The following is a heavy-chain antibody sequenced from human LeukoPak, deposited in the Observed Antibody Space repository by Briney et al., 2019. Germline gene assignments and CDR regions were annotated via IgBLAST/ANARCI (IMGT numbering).Heavy chain of an antibody. D-gene: IGHD2-21*01. CDR3: VRGDDSNCYDP. J-gene: IGHJ5*02. V-gene: IGHV1-2*02. CDR1: GYIFTDYY. CDR2: INPKSGGT. Sequence: ASVRVSCKASGYIFTDYYIHWVRQAPGQGLEWMGEINPKSGGTDYAQRFQGRVTMTRDTSISTAYMELNSLRSDDTAMYYCVRGDDSNCYDPWGQGTLVTVSS.